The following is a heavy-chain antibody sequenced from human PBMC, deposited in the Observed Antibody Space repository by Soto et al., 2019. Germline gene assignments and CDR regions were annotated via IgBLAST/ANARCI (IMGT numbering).Heavy chain of an antibody. CDR2: IKQDGSEK. CDR1: GFTFSNFW. V-gene: IGHV3-7*01. J-gene: IGHJ6*02. Sequence: EVQLVESGGGLVQPGGSLRLSCAASGFTFSNFWMTWVRQAAGKGLEWVATIKQDGSEKYYVDSVKGRFSISKDNAKNSMDLQMNSLRAEDAAVYYCARDSPEVAGTYYHYGMDVWGRGTTVTVSS. CDR3: ARDSPEVAGTYYHYGMDV. D-gene: IGHD6-19*01.